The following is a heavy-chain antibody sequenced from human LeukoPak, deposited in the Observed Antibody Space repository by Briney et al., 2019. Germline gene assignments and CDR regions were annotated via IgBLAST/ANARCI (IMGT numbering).Heavy chain of an antibody. V-gene: IGHV1-2*02. CDR1: GYTFTVYY. Sequence: ASVKVSFKASGYTFTVYYMHWVRQAPGQGLEWMGWINPNSGDTNYAQKFQGRVTMTTDTSISTAYMELIRLKSDDTAVYNCARGGITMVRGDIISDWFDPWGQGTLVSVSP. D-gene: IGHD3-10*01. J-gene: IGHJ5*02. CDR3: ARGGITMVRGDIISDWFDP. CDR2: INPNSGDT.